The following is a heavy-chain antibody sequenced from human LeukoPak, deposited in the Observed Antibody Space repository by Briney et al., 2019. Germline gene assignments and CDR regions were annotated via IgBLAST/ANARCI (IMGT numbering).Heavy chain of an antibody. J-gene: IGHJ6*03. V-gene: IGHV3-53*01. CDR1: GFTVSSNY. CDR3: ARDRGIVGTTGYYYMDV. D-gene: IGHD1-26*01. Sequence: GGSLRLSCAASGFTVSSNYMSWVRQAPGKGLEWVSVIYSGGSTYYADSVKGRFTISRDNSKNTLYLQMNSLRGEDTAVYYCARDRGIVGTTGYYYMDVWGKGTTVTVSS. CDR2: IYSGGST.